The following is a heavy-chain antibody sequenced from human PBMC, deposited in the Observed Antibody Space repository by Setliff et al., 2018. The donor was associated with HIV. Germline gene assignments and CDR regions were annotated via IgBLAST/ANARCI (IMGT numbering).Heavy chain of an antibody. CDR1: GFTFSDYY. J-gene: IGHJ4*02. CDR3: ARVRQREFSGHDYCYFDY. Sequence: VGSLRLSCAASGFTFSDYYMSWIRQAPGKGREWVSYISRSGTTIYYADSLKGRFTISRDNAKNSLSLQMSSLRVEDTAVYYCARVRQREFSGHDYCYFDYWGQGTLVTVSS. D-gene: IGHD5-12*01. V-gene: IGHV3-11*04. CDR2: ISRSGTTI.